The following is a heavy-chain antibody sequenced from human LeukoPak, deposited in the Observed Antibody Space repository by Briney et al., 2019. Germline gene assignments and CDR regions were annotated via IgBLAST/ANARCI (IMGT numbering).Heavy chain of an antibody. J-gene: IGHJ2*01. V-gene: IGHV3-13*05. D-gene: IGHD6-13*01. Sequence: PGGPLSLSCAAPGFPFIRYTWHCSRQPTGKGLEWVSSIGTAGDQYYSASVKGRFTISRENAKNSLYLQMSSLGGGDTAVYYCAGEKQGYFDLWGRGTLVTVSS. CDR2: IGTAGDQ. CDR3: AGEKQGYFDL. CDR1: GFPFIRYT.